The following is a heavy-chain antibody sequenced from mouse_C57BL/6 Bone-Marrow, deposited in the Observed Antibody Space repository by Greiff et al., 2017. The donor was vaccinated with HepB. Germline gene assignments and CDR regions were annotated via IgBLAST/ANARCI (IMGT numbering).Heavy chain of an antibody. D-gene: IGHD1-1*01. J-gene: IGHJ1*03. Sequence: QVQLQQPGAELVRPGSSVKLSCKASGYTFTSYWMDWVKQRPGQGLEWIGNIYPSDSETHYNQKFKDKATLTVDKSSSTAYMQLSSLTSEDSAVYYCARSGGYGSRNWYFDVWGTGTTVTVAS. CDR2: IYPSDSET. CDR3: ARSGGYGSRNWYFDV. CDR1: GYTFTSYW. V-gene: IGHV1-61*01.